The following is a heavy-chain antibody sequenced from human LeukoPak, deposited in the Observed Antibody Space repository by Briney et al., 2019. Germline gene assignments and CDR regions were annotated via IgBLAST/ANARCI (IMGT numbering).Heavy chain of an antibody. J-gene: IGHJ4*02. CDR1: GGTFSSYA. V-gene: IGHV1-69*04. CDR3: AAGGPDCSSTSCYASFDY. CDR2: IIPILGIA. Sequence: SVKVSCKASGGTFSSYAISWVRQAPGQGLEWMGRIIPILGIANYAQKFQGRVTITADESTSTAYMELSSLRSEDTAVYYCAAGGPDCSSTSCYASFDYWGQGTLVTVSS. D-gene: IGHD2-2*01.